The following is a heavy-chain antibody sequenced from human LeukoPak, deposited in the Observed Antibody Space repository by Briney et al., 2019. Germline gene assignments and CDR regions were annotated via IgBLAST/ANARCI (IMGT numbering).Heavy chain of an antibody. V-gene: IGHV4-30-4*01. D-gene: IGHD3-10*01. CDR1: GGSISSGDYY. Sequence: SETLPLTCTVSGGSISSGDYYWSWIRQPPGKGLEWIGYIYYSGSTYYNPSLKSRVTISVDTSKNQFSLKLSSVTAADTAVYYCAREDYYGSGSYTYWGQGTLVTVSS. J-gene: IGHJ4*02. CDR2: IYYSGST. CDR3: AREDYYGSGSYTY.